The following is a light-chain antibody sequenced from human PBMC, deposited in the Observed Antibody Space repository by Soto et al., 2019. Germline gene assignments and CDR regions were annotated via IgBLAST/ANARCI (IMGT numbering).Light chain of an antibody. V-gene: IGKV1-8*01. Sequence: AIRMTKSPSSLSSSTGDRVTITCRASQGISSYLAWYQQKPGKAPKLLIYSASTLQSGVPSRFSGSGSGTDFTLTISCLQSEDFATYYCQQYYSYPPTFGGGTKVEI. CDR2: SAS. CDR3: QQYYSYPPT. J-gene: IGKJ4*01. CDR1: QGISSY.